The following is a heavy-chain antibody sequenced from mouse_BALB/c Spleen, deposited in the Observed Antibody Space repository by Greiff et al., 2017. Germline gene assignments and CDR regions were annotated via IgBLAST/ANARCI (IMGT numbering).Heavy chain of an antibody. CDR2: IYPGDGDT. Sequence: QVHVKQSGAELVRPGSSVKISCKASGYAFSSYWMNWVKQRPGQGLEWIGQIYPGDGDTNYNGKFKGKATLTADKSSSTAYMQLSSLTSEDSAVYFCVTGTWAYWGQGTLVTVSA. J-gene: IGHJ3*01. V-gene: IGHV1-80*01. CDR1: GYAFSSYW. CDR3: VTGTWAY. D-gene: IGHD4-1*01.